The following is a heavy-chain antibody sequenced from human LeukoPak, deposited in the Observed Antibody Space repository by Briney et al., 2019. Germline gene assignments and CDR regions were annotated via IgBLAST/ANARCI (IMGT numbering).Heavy chain of an antibody. CDR2: IIPVHDIT. D-gene: IGHD3-10*01. V-gene: IGHV1-69*10. J-gene: IGHJ6*02. CDR1: GGTFNSYA. Sequence: ASVKVSCKASGGTFNSYASDWVRQAPGQGLEWMGRIIPVHDITNYAQRFQGRVTITADKSTTTVYMELSNLRSEDTAVYYCASGSGSYLLYYYGMDVWGQGTTVTVSS. CDR3: ASGSGSYLLYYYGMDV.